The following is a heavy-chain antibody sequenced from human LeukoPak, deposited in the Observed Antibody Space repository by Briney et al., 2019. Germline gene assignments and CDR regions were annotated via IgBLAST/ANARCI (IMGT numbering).Heavy chain of an antibody. D-gene: IGHD4/OR15-4a*01. CDR3: AKSDYFDP. CDR2: SKYDGTTT. Sequence: PGGSLRLSCAASGFTFSSYAMSWVRQAPGKGLVWVARSKYDGTTTTYADSVKGRFTISRDNPKNTLYLQMNSLRADDTAVYYCAKSDYFDPWGQGTVVTVSS. CDR1: GFTFSSYA. J-gene: IGHJ5*02. V-gene: IGHV3-74*03.